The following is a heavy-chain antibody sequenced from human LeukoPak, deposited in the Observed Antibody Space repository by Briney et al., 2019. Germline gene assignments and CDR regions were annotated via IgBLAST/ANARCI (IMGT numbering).Heavy chain of an antibody. CDR2: IIPIFGTA. V-gene: IGHV1-69*13. J-gene: IGHJ4*02. D-gene: IGHD3-9*01. CDR3: ARGHYDILTGRFDY. Sequence: ASVKVSCKASGGTFSSYAISWVRQAPGQGLEWTGGIIPIFGTANYAQKFQGRVTITADESTSTAYMELSSLRPEDTAVYYCARGHYDILTGRFDYWGQGTLVTVSS. CDR1: GGTFSSYA.